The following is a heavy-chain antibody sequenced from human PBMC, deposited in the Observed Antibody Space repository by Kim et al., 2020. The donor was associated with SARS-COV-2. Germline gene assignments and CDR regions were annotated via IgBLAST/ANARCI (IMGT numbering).Heavy chain of an antibody. D-gene: IGHD3-10*01. V-gene: IGHV3-23*01. J-gene: IGHJ4*02. CDR3: ATSGITMVRVDY. Sequence: YYADSVKGRFTISRDNSKNTLYLQMNSLRAEDTAVYYCATSGITMVRVDYWGQGTLVTVSS.